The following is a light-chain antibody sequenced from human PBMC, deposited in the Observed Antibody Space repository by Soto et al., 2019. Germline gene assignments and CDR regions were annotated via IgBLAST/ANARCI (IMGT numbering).Light chain of an antibody. V-gene: IGKV3-15*01. J-gene: IGKJ1*01. Sequence: EVVMTQSPATLSVSPGERATLSCRASQRISSNLAWYQQRRGQAPRLLIYGASTSAPGIPARFSGSGSETEFTLTISSLQSEDFAVYYCQHYNNWPPWTFGQGTKVEIK. CDR2: GAS. CDR1: QRISSN. CDR3: QHYNNWPPWT.